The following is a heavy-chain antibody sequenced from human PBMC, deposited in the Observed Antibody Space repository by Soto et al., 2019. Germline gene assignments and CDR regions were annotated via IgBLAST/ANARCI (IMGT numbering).Heavy chain of an antibody. CDR3: ARDGGGGHYWFDP. Sequence: QVHLVESGGGVVQPGRSLRLSCAASGFTFSGYAMHWVRQAPGKGLEWVAVISYDGSNKYYADSVKGRFTISRDNSKNTVDLQMNSPRAEDTAVYYCARDGGGGHYWFDPWGQGTLVTVSS. J-gene: IGHJ5*02. D-gene: IGHD2-15*01. CDR1: GFTFSGYA. CDR2: ISYDGSNK. V-gene: IGHV3-30*04.